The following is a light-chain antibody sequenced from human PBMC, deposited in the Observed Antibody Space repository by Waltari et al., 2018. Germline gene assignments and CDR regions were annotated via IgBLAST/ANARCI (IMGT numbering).Light chain of an antibody. J-gene: IGLJ1*01. V-gene: IGLV3-10*01. Sequence: SYELTQPPSVSVSPGQTARITCSGEALQKKWAYWFQQKSGQAPVLVIYEDNKRHSGIPERFSGSSSGTKATLTISGAQVDDGADYYCYSTDSSGNHYVFGTGTKLTVL. CDR3: YSTDSSGNHYV. CDR2: EDN. CDR1: ALQKKW.